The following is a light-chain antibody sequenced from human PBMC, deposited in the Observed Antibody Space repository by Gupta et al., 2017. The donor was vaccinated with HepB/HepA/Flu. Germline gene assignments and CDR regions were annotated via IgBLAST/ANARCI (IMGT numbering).Light chain of an antibody. CDR2: WAS. CDR1: QSVLYSSNNKNY. V-gene: IGKV4-1*01. CDR3: QQYHRIPPT. J-gene: IGKJ4*01. Sequence: DLVMTQSPDSLAVSLGERATINCKSSQSVLYSSNNKNYLAWYQQKPGQPPKLLIDWASTRESGVPDRFSGSGAGKDFTLTISSLEAEDVAVYYCQQYHRIPPTFGGGTKVEIK.